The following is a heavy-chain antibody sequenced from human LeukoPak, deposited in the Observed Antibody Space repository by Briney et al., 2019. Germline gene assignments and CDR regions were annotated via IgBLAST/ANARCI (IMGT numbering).Heavy chain of an antibody. D-gene: IGHD3-10*01. CDR2: IYYSGST. CDR1: GGSISSSSYY. CDR3: ARLITMVRGVILYYFDY. J-gene: IGHJ4*02. V-gene: IGHV4-39*01. Sequence: PSETLSLTCTVSGGSISSSSYYWGWIRQPPGKGLEWIGGIYYSGSTYYNPSLKSRVTISVDTSKNQFSLKLSSATAADTAVYYCARLITMVRGVILYYFDYWGQGTLVTVSS.